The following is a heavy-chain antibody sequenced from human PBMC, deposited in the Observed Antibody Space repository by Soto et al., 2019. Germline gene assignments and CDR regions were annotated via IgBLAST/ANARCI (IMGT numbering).Heavy chain of an antibody. CDR3: ARDSVILEYSSGERYFDY. D-gene: IGHD5-18*01. Sequence: SETLSLTCTVSGGSISSGGYYWSWIRQHPGKGLEWIGYIYYSGSTYYNPSLKSRVTISVDTSKNQFSLKLSSVTAADTAVYYCARDSVILEYSSGERYFDYWGQGTLVTVSS. CDR2: IYYSGST. J-gene: IGHJ4*02. CDR1: GGSISSGGYY. V-gene: IGHV4-31*03.